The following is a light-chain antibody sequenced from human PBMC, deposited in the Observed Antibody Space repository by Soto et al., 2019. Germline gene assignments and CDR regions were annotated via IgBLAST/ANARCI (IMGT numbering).Light chain of an antibody. CDR1: QNIDKW. V-gene: IGKV1-5*01. CDR2: DAS. J-gene: IGKJ1*01. Sequence: DIQMTQSPSTLSASVGDRVSITCRASQNIDKWLAWYQQKPQKAPKLLIFDASTLESGVPSRFSGSRSGTEFTLTISSLQADDFASYYSQQYNTYQGTFGPGTKVEIK. CDR3: QQYNTYQGT.